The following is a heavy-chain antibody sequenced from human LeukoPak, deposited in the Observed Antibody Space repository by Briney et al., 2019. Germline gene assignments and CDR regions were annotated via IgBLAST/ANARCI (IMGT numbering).Heavy chain of an antibody. Sequence: GGSLRLSCAASGFTLSSYGMHWVRQAPGKGLEWVAVISYDGSNKYYADSVKGRFTISRDNSKNTLYLQMNSLRAEDTAVYYCAKGGPYYYDSSGYYSVDYFDYWGQGTLVTVSS. D-gene: IGHD3-22*01. CDR3: AKGGPYYYDSSGYYSVDYFDY. J-gene: IGHJ4*02. CDR1: GFTLSSYG. CDR2: ISYDGSNK. V-gene: IGHV3-30*18.